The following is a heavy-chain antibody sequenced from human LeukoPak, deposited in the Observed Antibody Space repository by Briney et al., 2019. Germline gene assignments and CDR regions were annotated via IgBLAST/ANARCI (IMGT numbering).Heavy chain of an antibody. V-gene: IGHV3-9*01. CDR2: ISWNSGSI. J-gene: IGHJ3*02. D-gene: IGHD3-22*01. CDR1: GFTFGDYA. Sequence: GGSLRLSCSASGFTFGDYAMTWVRQAPGKGLEWVSGISWNSGSIGYADSVKGRFTISRDNAKNSLYLQMNSLRAEDTALYYCAKTSPPHYYDSSGSLAFDIWGQGTMVTVSS. CDR3: AKTSPPHYYDSSGSLAFDI.